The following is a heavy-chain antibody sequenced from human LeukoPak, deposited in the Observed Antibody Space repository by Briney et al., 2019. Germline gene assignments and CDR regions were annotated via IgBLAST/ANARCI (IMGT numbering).Heavy chain of an antibody. Sequence: GGSLRLSCAPSGFTVSDYWMTWVRQVPGKGLEWVANINRGGNEVHYVDSVKGRFTISRDNAKNSLYLQLDSLRVEDTAVYYCARVGTWEPQRVYDYWGQGTLVTVSS. D-gene: IGHD1-26*01. CDR2: INRGGNEV. J-gene: IGHJ4*02. CDR3: ARVGTWEPQRVYDY. V-gene: IGHV3-7*01. CDR1: GFTVSDYW.